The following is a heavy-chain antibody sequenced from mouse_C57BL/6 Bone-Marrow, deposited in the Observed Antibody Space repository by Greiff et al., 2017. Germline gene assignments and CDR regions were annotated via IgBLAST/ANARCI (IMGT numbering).Heavy chain of an antibody. Sequence: EVMLVESGGDLVKPGGSLKLSCAASGFTFSSYGMSWVRQTPDKRLEWVATISSGGSYTYYPDSVKGRFTISRDTAKKTLYLQMSSLKSEDTAMYYGARRLITTVVALSDYAMDYWGQGTSVTVSS. V-gene: IGHV5-6*02. D-gene: IGHD1-1*01. CDR2: ISSGGSYT. CDR3: ARRLITTVVALSDYAMDY. J-gene: IGHJ4*01. CDR1: GFTFSSYG.